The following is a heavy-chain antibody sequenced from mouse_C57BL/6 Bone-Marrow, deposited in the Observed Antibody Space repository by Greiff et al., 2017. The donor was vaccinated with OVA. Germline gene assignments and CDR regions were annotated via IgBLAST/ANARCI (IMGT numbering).Heavy chain of an antibody. D-gene: IGHD2-2*01. Sequence: QVQLQQPGAELVKPGASVKLSCKASGYTFTSYWMHWVKQRPGQGLEWIGMIHPNSGSTNYNEKFKSKATLTVDKSFITAYMQLSSLTSEDSAVYYCARSRGYEDYWGQGTTLTVSS. CDR2: IHPNSGST. V-gene: IGHV1-64*01. CDR1: GYTFTSYW. J-gene: IGHJ2*01. CDR3: ARSRGYEDY.